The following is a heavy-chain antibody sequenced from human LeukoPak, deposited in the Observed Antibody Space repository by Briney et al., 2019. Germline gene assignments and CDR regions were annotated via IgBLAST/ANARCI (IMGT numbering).Heavy chain of an antibody. V-gene: IGHV3-48*04. CDR2: ISSSSTTI. CDR1: GFTFSSYS. D-gene: IGHD3-9*01. Sequence: PGGSLRLSCAASGFTFSSYSMNWVRQAPGKGLEWGSYISSSSTTIYYADSVKGRFTISRDNAKNSLYLQMNSLRAEDTAVYYCARTDDFDWLLVDYWGQGTLVTVSS. J-gene: IGHJ4*02. CDR3: ARTDDFDWLLVDY.